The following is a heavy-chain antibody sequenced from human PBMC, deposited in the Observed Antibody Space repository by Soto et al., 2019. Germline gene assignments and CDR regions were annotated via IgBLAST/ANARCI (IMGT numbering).Heavy chain of an antibody. CDR3: AKDPPGGVY. Sequence: GGSLRLSCAASGFTFGSYDMIWVRQAPGKGLEWVSTVSRSGGTYYADSVKGRFTISRDTSKNTLYLQMNSLKAEDTAVYYCAKDPPGGVYWGQGTLVTVS. D-gene: IGHD3-3*01. J-gene: IGHJ4*02. CDR2: VSRSGGT. CDR1: GFTFGSYD. V-gene: IGHV3-23*01.